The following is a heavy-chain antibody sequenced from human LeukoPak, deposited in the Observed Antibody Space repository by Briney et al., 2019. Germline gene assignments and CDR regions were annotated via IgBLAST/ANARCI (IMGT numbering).Heavy chain of an antibody. V-gene: IGHV1-2*02. Sequence: GASVKVSCKASGYTFAVYYMNWVRQAPGQGLEWMGWINPNSGGTNYAQKFQGRVTMTRDTSISTVYMELRRLRSDDTTMYYCTRGVEGVLVVTTLFDYWGQGTLVTVSS. CDR2: INPNSGGT. CDR3: TRGVEGVLVVTTLFDY. J-gene: IGHJ4*02. D-gene: IGHD3-22*01. CDR1: GYTFAVYY.